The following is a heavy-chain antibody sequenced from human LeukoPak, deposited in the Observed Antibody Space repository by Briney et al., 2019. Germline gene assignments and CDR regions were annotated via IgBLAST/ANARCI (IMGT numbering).Heavy chain of an antibody. CDR2: FDPEDGET. CDR3: ATALPITFGGVIVYGDAFDI. V-gene: IGHV1-24*01. CDR1: GYTLTELS. J-gene: IGHJ3*02. D-gene: IGHD3-16*02. Sequence: ASVKVSCKVSGYTLTELSMHWVRQAPGKGLEWMGGFDPEDGETIYAQKFQGRVTMTEDTSTDTAYMELSSPRSEDTAVYYCATALPITFGGVIVYGDAFDIWGQGTMVTVSS.